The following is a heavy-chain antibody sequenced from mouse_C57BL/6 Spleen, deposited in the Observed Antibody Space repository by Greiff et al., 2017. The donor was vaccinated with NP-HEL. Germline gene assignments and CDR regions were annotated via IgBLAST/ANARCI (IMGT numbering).Heavy chain of an antibody. V-gene: IGHV1-55*01. CDR3: ARCYYSNSPYYFDY. CDR1: GYTFTSYW. J-gene: IGHJ2*01. Sequence: QVQLQQPGAELVKPGASVKMSCKASGYTFTSYWITWVKQRPGQGLEWIGDIYPGSGSTNYNEKFKSKATLTVDTSSSTAYMQLSSLTSEDSAVYYCARCYYSNSPYYFDYWGQGTTLTVSS. D-gene: IGHD2-5*01. CDR2: IYPGSGST.